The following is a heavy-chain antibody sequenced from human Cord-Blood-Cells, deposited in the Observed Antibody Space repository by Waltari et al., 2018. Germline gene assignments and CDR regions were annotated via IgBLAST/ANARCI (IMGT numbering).Heavy chain of an antibody. CDR2: ISDDGSNK. CDR1: GFTFRSYG. J-gene: IGHJ2*01. CDR3: AKDRRWYFDL. Sequence: QVQLVESGGGVVQPGRSLRLYCAAAGFTFRSYGMHWVRQAPGKGLEWVAVISDDGSNKYYADAGNGRFSISRDNSKNTLYLQMNSMRAEDTAVYYCAKDRRWYFDLWGRGTLVTVSS. V-gene: IGHV3-30*18.